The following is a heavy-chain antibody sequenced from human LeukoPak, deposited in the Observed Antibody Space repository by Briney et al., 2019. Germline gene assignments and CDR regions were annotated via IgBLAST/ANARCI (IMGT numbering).Heavy chain of an antibody. D-gene: IGHD2-21*01. Sequence: GGSLRLSCAGSGFTFSNYNMNWVRQTPGKGLEWVSSISSGSSSIYYADSVKGRFTISRDNAKNSLYLQMNSLRAEDTAVYYCARVGDTYYFDYWGQGTLVTVSS. CDR1: GFTFSNYN. CDR2: ISSGSSSI. CDR3: ARVGDTYYFDY. J-gene: IGHJ4*02. V-gene: IGHV3-21*01.